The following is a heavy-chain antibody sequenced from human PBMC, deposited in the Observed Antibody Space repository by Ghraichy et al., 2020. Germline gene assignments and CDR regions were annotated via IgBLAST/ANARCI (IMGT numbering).Heavy chain of an antibody. V-gene: IGHV4-39*07. CDR1: GGSISRSNYY. J-gene: IGHJ4*02. D-gene: IGHD2-2*01. CDR3: ASYSSSRYEYFDY. Sequence: SENLSLTCTVSGGSISRSNYYWGWIRQPPGKRLQWIGSFYFSGSTYYNPSLKSRVIISVDTSKNQFSLKLRSVTAADTAVYYCASYSSSRYEYFDYWGQGTLVTVSS. CDR2: FYFSGST.